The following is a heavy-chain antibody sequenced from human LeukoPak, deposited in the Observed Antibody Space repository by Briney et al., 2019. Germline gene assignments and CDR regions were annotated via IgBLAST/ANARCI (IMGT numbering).Heavy chain of an antibody. CDR3: AGSGSYYYYYYMDV. CDR1: GGSISSYY. V-gene: IGHV4-4*07. CDR2: ISTSGST. J-gene: IGHJ6*03. D-gene: IGHD3-10*01. Sequence: SETLSLTCTVSGGSISSYYWSWIRQPAGKGLESIGHISTSGSTNYNPSLKSRVTMSVDTSKNQFSLKLSSVTAADTAVYYCAGSGSYYYYYYMDVWGKGTTVTVSS.